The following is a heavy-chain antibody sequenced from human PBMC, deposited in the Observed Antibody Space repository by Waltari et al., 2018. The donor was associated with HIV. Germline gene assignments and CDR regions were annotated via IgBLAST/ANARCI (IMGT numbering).Heavy chain of an antibody. V-gene: IGHV1-69*08. CDR1: GGSFTSYS. Sequence: QVQLVQSGAEVRAPGSSVKVSCKASGGSFTSYSINWVRQAPGQGLEWMGRVIPMSGTAMKAQKFQAKVTMSADKSTTTAYMELSSLITEDTAVYYCASARETMGVDFDFWGQGTLVTVSS. D-gene: IGHD3-10*01. J-gene: IGHJ4*02. CDR3: ASARETMGVDFDF. CDR2: VIPMSGTA.